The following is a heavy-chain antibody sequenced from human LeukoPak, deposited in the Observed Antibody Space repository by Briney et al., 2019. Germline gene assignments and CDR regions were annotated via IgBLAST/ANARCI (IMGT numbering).Heavy chain of an antibody. D-gene: IGHD2-15*01. CDR3: ARRSWYFDY. CDR1: GDSMNTYY. Sequence: ETLSLTCTVSGDSMNTYYWNWIRQPPGKGLEWIGYIYNRESTNYNPSLKSRVTISIDTSKNQSSLKLISVTPADTAVYYCARRSWYFDYWGQGTLVTVSS. J-gene: IGHJ4*02. CDR2: IYNREST. V-gene: IGHV4-59*01.